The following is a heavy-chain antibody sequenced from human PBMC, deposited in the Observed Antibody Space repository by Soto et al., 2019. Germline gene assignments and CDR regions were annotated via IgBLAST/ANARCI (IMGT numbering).Heavy chain of an antibody. CDR1: GGSISSGGYY. CDR2: IYYSGST. J-gene: IGHJ4*02. V-gene: IGHV4-31*03. CDR3: ARDRWYNGVDY. D-gene: IGHD1-20*01. Sequence: SETLSLTCTVSGGSISSGGYYWSWIRQHPGKGLEWIGYIYYSGSTYYNPSLKSRVTISVDTSKNQFSLKLSSVTAADTAVYYCARDRWYNGVDYWGQGTLVTVSS.